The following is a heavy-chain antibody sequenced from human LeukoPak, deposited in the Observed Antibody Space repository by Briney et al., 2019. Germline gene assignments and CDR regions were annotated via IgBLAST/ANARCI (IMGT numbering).Heavy chain of an antibody. D-gene: IGHD3-22*01. CDR2: IYYSGST. J-gene: IGHJ3*02. CDR3: AIVEYYYDSSGYYGYAFDI. CDR1: GFTFSSYS. Sequence: LRLSCAASGFTFSSYSMNWVRQHPGKGLEWIGYIYYSGSTYYNPSLKSRVTISVDTSKNQFSLKLSSVTAADTAVYYCAIVEYYYDSSGYYGYAFDIWGQGTMVTVSS. V-gene: IGHV4-31*02.